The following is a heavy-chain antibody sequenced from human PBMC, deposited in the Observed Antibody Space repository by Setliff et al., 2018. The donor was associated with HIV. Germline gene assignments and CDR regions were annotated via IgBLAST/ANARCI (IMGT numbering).Heavy chain of an antibody. Sequence: GESLKISCKGSGYSFTNYWIAWVRQMPGRGLEWMGIIYPGDSDTRYSPSFQGQVTISADKSISTAYLQWSSLKASDTAMYYCARQGDYHILTGYYSGPHDAFDIWGQGTMVTRLL. CDR3: ARQGDYHILTGYYSGPHDAFDI. D-gene: IGHD3-9*01. J-gene: IGHJ3*02. CDR1: GYSFTNYW. CDR2: IYPGDSDT. V-gene: IGHV5-51*01.